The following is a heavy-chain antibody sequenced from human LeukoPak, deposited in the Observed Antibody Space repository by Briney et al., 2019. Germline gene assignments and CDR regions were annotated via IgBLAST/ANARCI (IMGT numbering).Heavy chain of an antibody. CDR3: ARSPSGYSGYDPVYF. CDR1: GCTFTGYY. CDR2: IIPIFGTA. Sequence: SVKVSCKASGCTFTGYYMHWVRQAPGQGLEWMGGIIPIFGTANYAQKFQGRVTITADESTSTAYMELSSLRSEDTAVYYCARSPSGYSGYDPVYFWGQGTLVTVSS. J-gene: IGHJ4*02. D-gene: IGHD5-12*01. V-gene: IGHV1-69*13.